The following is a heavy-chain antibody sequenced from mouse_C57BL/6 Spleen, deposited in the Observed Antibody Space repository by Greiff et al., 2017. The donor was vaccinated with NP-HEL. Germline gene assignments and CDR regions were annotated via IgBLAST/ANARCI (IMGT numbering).Heavy chain of an antibody. CDR3: ARSTYGSSWYFGY. CDR1: GYTFTSYW. V-gene: IGHV1-55*01. J-gene: IGHJ2*01. CDR2: IYPGSGST. D-gene: IGHD1-1*01. Sequence: QVQLQQPGAELVKPGASVKMSCKASGYTFTSYWITWVKQRPGQGLEWIGDIYPGSGSTKYNEKFKSKATLTVDTSSSTAYMQLSSLTSEDSAVYYCARSTYGSSWYFGYWGQSATLSVS.